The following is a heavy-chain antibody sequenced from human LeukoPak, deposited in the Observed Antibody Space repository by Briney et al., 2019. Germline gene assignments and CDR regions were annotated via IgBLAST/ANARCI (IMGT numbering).Heavy chain of an antibody. Sequence: PSETLSLTCTVSGGSISSYYWSWIRQPPGKGLEWIGYIYYSGSTNYNPSLKSRVTISVDTSKNQFSLKLSSVTAADTAVYYCARARLLWFGGLGAFDIWGQGTMVTVSS. CDR3: ARARLLWFGGLGAFDI. D-gene: IGHD3-10*01. V-gene: IGHV4-59*01. J-gene: IGHJ3*02. CDR1: GGSISSYY. CDR2: IYYSGST.